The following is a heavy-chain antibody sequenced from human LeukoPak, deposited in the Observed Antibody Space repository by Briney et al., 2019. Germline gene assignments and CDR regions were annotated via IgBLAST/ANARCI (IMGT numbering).Heavy chain of an antibody. D-gene: IGHD1-1*01. V-gene: IGHV3-33*01. J-gene: IGHJ4*02. CDR2: IWYDGSNK. CDR1: GFTFSSYG. CDR3: ARDQGGGYQLERTGGIDY. Sequence: PGGSLRLSCAASGFTFSSYGMHWVRQAPGKGLEWVAVIWYDGSNKYYADSVKGRFTISRDNSKNTLYLQMNSLRAEDTAVYYCARDQGGGYQLERTGGIDYWGQGTLVTVSS.